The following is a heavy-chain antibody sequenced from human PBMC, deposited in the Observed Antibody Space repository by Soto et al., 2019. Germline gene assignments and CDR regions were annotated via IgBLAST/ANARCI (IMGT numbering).Heavy chain of an antibody. CDR1: GFTFSTYA. D-gene: IGHD2-15*01. CDR2: ISGSGGST. J-gene: IGHJ3*02. Sequence: PGGSLRLSCAASGFTFSTYAMSWVRQAPGKGLEWVSAISGSGGSTDYADSVKGRFTISRDNAKNTLYLQMNSLRAEDTAVYYCAKGHIVVVVAAKDDDAFDIWGQGKMVTVSS. CDR3: AKGHIVVVVAAKDDDAFDI. V-gene: IGHV3-23*01.